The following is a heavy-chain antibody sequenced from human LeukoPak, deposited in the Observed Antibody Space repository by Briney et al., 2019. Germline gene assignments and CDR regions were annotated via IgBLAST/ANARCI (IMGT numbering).Heavy chain of an antibody. D-gene: IGHD6-19*01. V-gene: IGHV1-8*01. CDR3: ARGTPSGWLGAVY. J-gene: IGHJ4*02. Sequence: ASVKVSCKASEYTFASYDINWVRQATGQGLEWMGWMNPNSGNTGYAQKFQGRVTMTRNTSINTAYMELSSLRSEDTAVYFCARGTPSGWLGAVYWGQGTLVTVSS. CDR2: MNPNSGNT. CDR1: EYTFASYD.